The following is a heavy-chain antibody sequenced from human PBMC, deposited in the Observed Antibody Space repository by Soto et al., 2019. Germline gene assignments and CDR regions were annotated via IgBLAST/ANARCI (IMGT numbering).Heavy chain of an antibody. Sequence: GESLKISCKGSGYSFTSYWIGWVRQMPGKGLESMGIIYPGDSDTRYSPSFQGQVTISADKSISTAYLQWSSLKASDTAMYYCARIKSGGNSVDYYYGMDVWGQGTTVTVSS. CDR1: GYSFTSYW. J-gene: IGHJ6*02. V-gene: IGHV5-51*01. CDR3: ARIKSGGNSVDYYYGMDV. CDR2: IYPGDSDT. D-gene: IGHD2-21*02.